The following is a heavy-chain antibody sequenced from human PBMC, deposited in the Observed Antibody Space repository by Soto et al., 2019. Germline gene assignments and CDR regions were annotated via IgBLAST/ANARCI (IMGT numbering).Heavy chain of an antibody. CDR1: GFTFSSYA. Sequence: SGGSLRLSCAASGFTFSSYAMSWVRQAPGKGLEWVSAISGGGGSTYYADSVKGRFTISRDNSKNTLYLQMKSLRAEDTAVYYCAKECYYDSSGYYDYWGQGTLVTVSS. D-gene: IGHD3-22*01. J-gene: IGHJ4*02. CDR3: AKECYYDSSGYYDY. CDR2: ISGGGGST. V-gene: IGHV3-23*01.